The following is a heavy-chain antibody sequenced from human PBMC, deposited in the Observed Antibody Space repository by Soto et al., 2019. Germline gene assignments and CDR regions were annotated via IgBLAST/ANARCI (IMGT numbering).Heavy chain of an antibody. Sequence: ASVKVSCKASGYTFTGYYMHWVRQAPGQGLEWMGWINPNSGGTNYAQKFQGRVTMTRDTSISTAYMELSRLRSDDTAVYYCARELAGYCSGGSCFVVDWFDPWGQGTLVIVSS. CDR2: INPNSGGT. CDR1: GYTFTGYY. D-gene: IGHD2-15*01. V-gene: IGHV1-2*02. CDR3: ARELAGYCSGGSCFVVDWFDP. J-gene: IGHJ5*02.